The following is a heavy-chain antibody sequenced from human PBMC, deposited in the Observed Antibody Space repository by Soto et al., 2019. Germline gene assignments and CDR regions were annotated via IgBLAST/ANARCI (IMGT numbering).Heavy chain of an antibody. CDR2: IYWDGDE. CDR3: VHRRDDGTAYYYDY. Sequence: QITLKESGPTLVKPTQTLTLTCTFSGFSLITYGEAVGWIRQPPGKALEWLALIYWDGDERYSPSLKNRLTIAKDTSKNQVVLTVTNMDPVDTATYYCVHRRDDGTAYYYDYWGQGTLLTVSS. J-gene: IGHJ4*02. CDR1: GFSLITYGEA. V-gene: IGHV2-5*02. D-gene: IGHD3-22*01.